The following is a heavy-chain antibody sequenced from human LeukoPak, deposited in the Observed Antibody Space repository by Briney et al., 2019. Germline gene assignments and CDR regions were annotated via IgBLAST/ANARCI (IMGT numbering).Heavy chain of an antibody. CDR1: GFTFSSYG. Sequence: GGSLRLSCAASGFTFSSYGMHWVRQAPGKGLEWVAVISYGGSNKFYADSVKGRFTISRDNPKNTLYLQVNSLRAEDTAIYYCAKGGSATITTGGFDPWGQGTLVTVSS. CDR2: ISYGGSNK. CDR3: AKGGSATITTGGFDP. J-gene: IGHJ5*02. V-gene: IGHV3-30*18. D-gene: IGHD4-11*01.